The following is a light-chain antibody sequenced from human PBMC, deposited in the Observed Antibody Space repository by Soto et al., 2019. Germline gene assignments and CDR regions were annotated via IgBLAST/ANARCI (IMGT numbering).Light chain of an antibody. V-gene: IGLV2-8*01. J-gene: IGLJ1*01. CDR3: SSYTDTKSLV. Sequence: QSVLTQSPSASGSPGQSATISCTGTSSDIGGYNSVPWYQQHPGKAPKVMIYDVTKRPSGVPDRFSGSKSGNTASLTVSALQAEDEADYYCSSYTDTKSLVFGTGTKVTVL. CDR1: SSDIGGYNS. CDR2: DVT.